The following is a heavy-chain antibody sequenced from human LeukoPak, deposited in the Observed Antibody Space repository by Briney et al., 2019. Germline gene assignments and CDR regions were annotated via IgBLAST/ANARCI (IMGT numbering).Heavy chain of an antibody. CDR1: GFIFSTYA. CDR3: ATALYAARPPYYYGMGV. Sequence: GGSLRLSCAASGFIFSTYAMHWVRQAPGKGLEWVAVISDDGANKYYPDSVRGRFTISRDNSKDTLDLQMNSLSAEDTSVYYCATALYAARPPYYYGMGVWGQGTTVTVSS. J-gene: IGHJ6*02. V-gene: IGHV3-30-3*01. D-gene: IGHD6-6*01. CDR2: ISDDGANK.